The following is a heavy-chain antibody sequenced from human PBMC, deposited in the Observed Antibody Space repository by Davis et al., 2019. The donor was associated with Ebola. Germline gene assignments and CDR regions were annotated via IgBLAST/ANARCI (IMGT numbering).Heavy chain of an antibody. J-gene: IGHJ4*02. Sequence: SETLSLTCTVSGGSISSGGYYWSWIRQHPGKGLEWIGYIYYSGSTYYNPSLKSRVTISVDTSKNQFSLKLSSVTAADTAVYYCARQSLWFGELLSSYYFDYWGQGTLVTVSS. V-gene: IGHV4-31*03. CDR3: ARQSLWFGELLSSYYFDY. D-gene: IGHD3-10*01. CDR2: IYYSGST. CDR1: GGSISSGGYY.